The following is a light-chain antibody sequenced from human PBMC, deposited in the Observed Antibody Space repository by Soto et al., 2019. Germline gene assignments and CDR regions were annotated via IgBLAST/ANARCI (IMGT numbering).Light chain of an antibody. V-gene: IGLV1-44*01. CDR3: AAWDDGLNGVV. CDR2: SNN. CDR1: SSNIGSNT. J-gene: IGLJ2*01. Sequence: QSVLTQPPSASGTPGQRVTISCSGSSSNIGSNTVNLYQQLPGTAPKLLIYSNNQRPSGVPDRFSGSKSGTSASLAISGLQSEDEADYYCAAWDDGLNGVVFGGGVKLTVL.